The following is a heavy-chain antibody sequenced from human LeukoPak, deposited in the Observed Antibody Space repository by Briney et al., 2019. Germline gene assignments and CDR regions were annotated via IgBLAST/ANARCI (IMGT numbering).Heavy chain of an antibody. CDR2: FSASDGST. J-gene: IGHJ5*02. CDR3: ARVVGPRPRQQRFDP. CDR1: GFTFSSYA. V-gene: IGHV3-23*01. Sequence: GGSLRLSCAASGFTFSSYAMSWVRQAPGKGLEWVSGFSASDGSTSYADSVKGRFTISRDNAKNTLYLQMNSLRAEDTAVYYCARVVGPRPRQQRFDPWGQGTLVTVSS. D-gene: IGHD6-13*01.